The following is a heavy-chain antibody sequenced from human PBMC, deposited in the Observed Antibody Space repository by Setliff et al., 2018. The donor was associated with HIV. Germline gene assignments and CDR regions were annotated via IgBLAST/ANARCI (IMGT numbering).Heavy chain of an antibody. V-gene: IGHV3-20*04. CDR2: INWNGGST. J-gene: IGHJ5*02. CDR3: ARDNGRYFDRGWFDP. D-gene: IGHD3-9*01. Sequence: ASETLSLTCAVSGYSISSGYYWGWIRQPPGKGLEWVSGINWNGGSTGYADSVKGRFTVSRDNAENSLYLQMNSLRAEDTAVYYCARDNGRYFDRGWFDPWGQGALVTVSS. CDR1: GYSISSGYY.